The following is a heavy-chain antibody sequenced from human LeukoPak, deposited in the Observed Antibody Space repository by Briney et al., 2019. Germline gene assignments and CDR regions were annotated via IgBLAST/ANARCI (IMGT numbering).Heavy chain of an antibody. Sequence: ASVKVSCKVSGYTSLSYGFTWVRQAPGQGLEWMGWINPNSGGTNYAQKFQGWVTMTRDTSISTAYMELSRLRSDDTAVYYCATPYSSSSAFDIWGQGTMVTVSS. J-gene: IGHJ3*02. V-gene: IGHV1-2*04. D-gene: IGHD6-6*01. CDR2: INPNSGGT. CDR1: GYTSLSYG. CDR3: ATPYSSSSAFDI.